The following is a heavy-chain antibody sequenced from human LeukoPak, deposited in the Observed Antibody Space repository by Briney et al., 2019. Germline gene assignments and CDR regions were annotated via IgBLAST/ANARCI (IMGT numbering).Heavy chain of an antibody. D-gene: IGHD5-24*01. CDR3: ARGEMATPFDY. Sequence: SVKVSCKASGGTLSSYAISWVRQAPGQGLEWMGRIIPIFGIANYAQKFQGRVTITADKSTSTAYMELSSLRSEDTAVYYCARGEMATPFDYWGQGTLVTVSS. J-gene: IGHJ4*02. V-gene: IGHV1-69*04. CDR1: GGTLSSYA. CDR2: IIPIFGIA.